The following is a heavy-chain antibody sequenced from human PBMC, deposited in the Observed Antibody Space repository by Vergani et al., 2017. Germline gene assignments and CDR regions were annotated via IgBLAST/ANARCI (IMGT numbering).Heavy chain of an antibody. Sequence: EVPLVQSGAAVKKPGESLKISCTGSGYSFTSYWIGWVRQMPGKGLEWMGIIYPGDSDTRYSPSFQGQVTISADKSISTAYLQWSSLKASDTAMYYCARHDMVRGVTEEDAFDIWGQGTMVTVSS. D-gene: IGHD3-10*01. J-gene: IGHJ3*02. CDR2: IYPGDSDT. V-gene: IGHV5-51*01. CDR1: GYSFTSYW. CDR3: ARHDMVRGVTEEDAFDI.